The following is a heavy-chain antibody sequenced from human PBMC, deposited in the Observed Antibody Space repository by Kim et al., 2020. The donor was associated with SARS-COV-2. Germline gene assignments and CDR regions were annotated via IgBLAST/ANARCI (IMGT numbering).Heavy chain of an antibody. J-gene: IGHJ4*02. Sequence: GGSLRLSCAASGFIFSSYTMNWVRQAPGKGLEWVSSISYSSTYIHYADSAKGRFTISRDNAKNSLYLQMNSLRAEETAIYYCARSRDYGGNSALGYWGQGTLVTVSS. CDR3: ARSRDYGGNSALGY. D-gene: IGHD4-17*01. V-gene: IGHV3-21*01. CDR2: ISYSSTYI. CDR1: GFIFSSYT.